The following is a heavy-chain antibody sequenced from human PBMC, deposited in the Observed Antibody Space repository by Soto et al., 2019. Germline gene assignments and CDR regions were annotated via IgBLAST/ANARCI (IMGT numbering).Heavy chain of an antibody. D-gene: IGHD3-22*01. CDR3: ARDLNYYDSSGYYY. CDR2: ISSSSSTI. J-gene: IGHJ4*02. V-gene: IGHV3-48*01. Sequence: PGGSLRLSCAASGFTFSSYSMNWVRQAPGKGLEWVSYISSSSSTIYYADSVKGRFTISRDNAKNSLYLQMNSLRAEDTAVYYCARDLNYYDSSGYYYWGQGTLVTVSS. CDR1: GFTFSSYS.